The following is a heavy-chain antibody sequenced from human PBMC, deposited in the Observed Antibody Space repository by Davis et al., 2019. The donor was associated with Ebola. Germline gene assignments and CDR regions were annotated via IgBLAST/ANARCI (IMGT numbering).Heavy chain of an antibody. CDR1: GFTFSSYA. CDR3: ARDVDTAMPYYFYGMDV. Sequence: GESLKISCAASGFTFSSYAMSWVRQAPGKGLEWVSSISSSSSYIYYADSVKGRFTISRDNAKNSLSLQMNSLRAEDTAVYYCARDVDTAMPYYFYGMDVWGQGTPVTVSS. J-gene: IGHJ6*02. D-gene: IGHD5-18*01. CDR2: ISSSSSYI. V-gene: IGHV3-21*01.